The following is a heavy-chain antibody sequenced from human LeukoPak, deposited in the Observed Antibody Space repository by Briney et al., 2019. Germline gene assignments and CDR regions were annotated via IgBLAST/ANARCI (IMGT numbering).Heavy chain of an antibody. V-gene: IGHV4-59*12. Sequence: SETLSLTCTDSGGSISSYYWSWIRQPPGKGLEWIGYIYYTDSYYNPSLKGRVTISLDTSKNQFSLKLNSVTAADTAVYFCARGPYSYDSSGAFDIWGQGTMVTVSS. D-gene: IGHD3-22*01. CDR2: IYYTDS. J-gene: IGHJ3*02. CDR3: ARGPYSYDSSGAFDI. CDR1: GGSISSYY.